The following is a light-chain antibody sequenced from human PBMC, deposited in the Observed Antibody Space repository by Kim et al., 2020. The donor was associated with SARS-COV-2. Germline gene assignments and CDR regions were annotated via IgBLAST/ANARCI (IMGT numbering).Light chain of an antibody. Sequence: SASVGGRVTITCRASQSSGSYLAWYQQKPGKAPKRLIYKASSLDSGVPSRVSGSGSGTEFTLTISSLQPDDFATYYCQQYKSYPYTFGQGTKLEI. CDR1: QSSGSY. V-gene: IGKV1-5*03. J-gene: IGKJ2*01. CDR3: QQYKSYPYT. CDR2: KAS.